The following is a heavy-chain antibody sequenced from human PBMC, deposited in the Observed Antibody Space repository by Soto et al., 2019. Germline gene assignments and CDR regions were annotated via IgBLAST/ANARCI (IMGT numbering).Heavy chain of an antibody. J-gene: IGHJ3*02. CDR3: ARVKGSELTVTTPHHAFDI. D-gene: IGHD4-17*01. Sequence: SETLSLTCTVSGGSISSYYWSWIRQPPGKGLEWIGYIYYSGSTNYNPSLKSRVTISVDTSKNQFSLKLSSVTAADTAVYYCARVKGSELTVTTPHHAFDIWGQGTMVTVSS. V-gene: IGHV4-59*12. CDR1: GGSISSYY. CDR2: IYYSGST.